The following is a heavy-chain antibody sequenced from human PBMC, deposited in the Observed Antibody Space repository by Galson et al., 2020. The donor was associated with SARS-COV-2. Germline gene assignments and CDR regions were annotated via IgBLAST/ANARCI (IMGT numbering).Heavy chain of an antibody. D-gene: IGHD6-13*01. V-gene: IGHV2-5*02. CDR2: IYWDDDK. J-gene: IGHJ4*02. CDR1: GFSLSTSGVG. CDR3: AHRDSSSWQGAYFDY. Sequence: KMSGPTLVKPTQTLTLTCTFSGFSLSTSGVGVGWIRQPPGTALEWLALIYWDDDKRYSPPLKTRLTITKDTSKNQVVLTMTNMDPVDTATYYCAHRDSSSWQGAYFDYWGQGTLVTVSS.